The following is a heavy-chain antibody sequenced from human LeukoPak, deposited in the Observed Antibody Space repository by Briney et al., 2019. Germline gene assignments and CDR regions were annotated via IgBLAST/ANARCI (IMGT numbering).Heavy chain of an antibody. V-gene: IGHV3-21*01. CDR2: ISSSSSYI. CDR3: ASAGAGAFDI. D-gene: IGHD1-26*01. J-gene: IGHJ3*02. CDR1: GFTFSSYS. Sequence: GGSLRLSCAASGFTFSSYSMNWVRQAPGKGLEWVSSISSSSSYIYYADSVKGRFTISRDYAKNSLYLQMNSLRAEDTAVYYCASAGAGAFDIWGQGTMVTVSS.